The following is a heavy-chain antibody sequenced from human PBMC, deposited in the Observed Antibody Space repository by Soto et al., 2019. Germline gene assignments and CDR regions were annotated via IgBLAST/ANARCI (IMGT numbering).Heavy chain of an antibody. D-gene: IGHD3-22*01. Sequence: SETLSLTCAVSGGYISSGGYSWSWIRQPPGKGLEWIGYIYHSGSTYYNPSLKSRVTISVDRSKNQFSLKLSSVTAADTAVYYCAIEYYDSSGYYPGRFDYWGQGTLVTVSS. V-gene: IGHV4-30-2*01. CDR2: IYHSGST. CDR3: AIEYYDSSGYYPGRFDY. CDR1: GGYISSGGYS. J-gene: IGHJ4*02.